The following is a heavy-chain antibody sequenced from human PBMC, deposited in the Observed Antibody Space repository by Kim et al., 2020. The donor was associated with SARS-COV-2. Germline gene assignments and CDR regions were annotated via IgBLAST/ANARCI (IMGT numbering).Heavy chain of an antibody. CDR2: IFDNGDT. Sequence: SETLSLTCNVLGGSVNSGGYYWTWICQHPGKGLEWIGNIFDNGDTDDNPSLKGRLTMSLDTSKNEFSLRLTSVTAADTAVYYCARGRIDYSCDYWGQG. J-gene: IGHJ4*02. D-gene: IGHD4-4*01. CDR1: GGSVNSGGYY. CDR3: ARGRIDYSCDY. V-gene: IGHV4-31*03.